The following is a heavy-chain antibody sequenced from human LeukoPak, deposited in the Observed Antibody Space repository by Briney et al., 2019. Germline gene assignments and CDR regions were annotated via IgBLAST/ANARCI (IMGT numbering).Heavy chain of an antibody. J-gene: IGHJ4*02. CDR3: ARDEGSFSSSWYLDEYFDY. CDR1: GYTFTSYG. V-gene: IGHV1-18*01. D-gene: IGHD6-13*01. CDR2: ISAYNGNT. Sequence: ASVKVSCKASGYTFTSYGISWVRQAPGQGLEWMGWISAYNGNTNYAQKLQGRVTMTTDTSTSTAYMELRSLRSDDTAVYYCARDEGSFSSSWYLDEYFDYWGQGTLVTVSS.